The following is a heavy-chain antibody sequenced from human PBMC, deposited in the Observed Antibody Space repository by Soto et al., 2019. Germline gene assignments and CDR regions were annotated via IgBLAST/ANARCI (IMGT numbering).Heavy chain of an antibody. V-gene: IGHV3-30-3*01. CDR1: GFTFSSYA. J-gene: IGHJ4*02. Sequence: QVQLVESGGGVVQPGRSLRLSCAASGFTFSSYAMHWVRQAPGKGLEWVADISYDGSNKYYADSVKGRFTISRDNSKNTLYLQMNSLRAEDTAVYYCARQGGTQQLVPFDYWGQGTLVTVSS. CDR3: ARQGGTQQLVPFDY. D-gene: IGHD6-13*01. CDR2: ISYDGSNK.